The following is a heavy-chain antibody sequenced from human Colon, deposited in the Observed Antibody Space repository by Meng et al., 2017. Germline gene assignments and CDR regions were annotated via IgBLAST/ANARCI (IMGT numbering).Heavy chain of an antibody. Sequence: QVQQRRVGAGLLKPSETLSLTCAVYGGSFSGYYWSWIRQPPGKGLEWIGEINHSGSTNYNPSLKSRVTISVDTSKNQFSLKLSSVTAADTAVYYCARGRYSGYLPWGQGTLVTVSS. V-gene: IGHV4-34*01. CDR1: GGSFSGYY. CDR2: INHSGST. D-gene: IGHD5-12*01. J-gene: IGHJ5*02. CDR3: ARGRYSGYLP.